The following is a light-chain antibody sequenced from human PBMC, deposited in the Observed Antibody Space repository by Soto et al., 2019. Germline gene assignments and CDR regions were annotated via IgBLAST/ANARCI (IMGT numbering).Light chain of an antibody. CDR1: SSDVGTYKY. Sequence: QSALTQPRSVSGSPGQSVTISCTGTSSDVGTYKYVSWYQQHPDKAPKLLIYDVTKRPSGVPDRFSGSKSDNTASLTISGLQADDEADYFCCSYAGTYPFVFGTGIKVAVL. J-gene: IGLJ1*01. CDR3: CSYAGTYPFV. CDR2: DVT. V-gene: IGLV2-11*01.